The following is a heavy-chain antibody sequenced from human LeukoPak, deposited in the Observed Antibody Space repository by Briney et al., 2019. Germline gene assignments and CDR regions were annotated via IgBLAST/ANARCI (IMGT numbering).Heavy chain of an antibody. CDR3: ARRSYRDCTNGVCYMVFDY. CDR2: IYPGDSDT. Sequence: GESLKISCKGSGYSFTSYWIGWVRQMPGKGLEWMGIIYPGDSDTSYSPSFQGQVTISDDKSISTAYLQWSSRKASDTAMYYCARRSYRDCTNGVCYMVFDYWGQGTLVTVSS. CDR1: GYSFTSYW. D-gene: IGHD2-8*01. J-gene: IGHJ4*02. V-gene: IGHV5-51*01.